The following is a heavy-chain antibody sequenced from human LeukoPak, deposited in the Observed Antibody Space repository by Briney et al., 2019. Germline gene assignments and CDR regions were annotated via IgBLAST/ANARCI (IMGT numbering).Heavy chain of an antibody. Sequence: SETLSLTCTVSGGSISSYYWSWIRQPPGKGLEWIGYIYYSGSTNYNPSLKSRVTISVDTSKNQFSLKLSSVTAADTAVYYCARSPPPRITMVRGGAFDIWGQGTMVTVSS. D-gene: IGHD3-10*01. CDR1: GGSISSYY. V-gene: IGHV4-59*08. CDR3: ARSPPPRITMVRGGAFDI. J-gene: IGHJ3*02. CDR2: IYYSGST.